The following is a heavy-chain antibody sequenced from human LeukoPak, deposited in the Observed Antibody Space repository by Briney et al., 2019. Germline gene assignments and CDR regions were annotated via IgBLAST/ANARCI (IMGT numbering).Heavy chain of an antibody. CDR3: AREGIAAHYYFDY. J-gene: IGHJ4*02. CDR2: IYYSGST. V-gene: IGHV4-59*01. Sequence: PSETLSLTCTVSGGSISSYYWSWIRQPPGKGLEWIGYIYYSGSTNYNPSLKSRVTISVDTSKNQFSLKLSSVTAADTAVYYCAREGIAAHYYFDYWGQGTLVTVSS. CDR1: GGSISSYY. D-gene: IGHD6-13*01.